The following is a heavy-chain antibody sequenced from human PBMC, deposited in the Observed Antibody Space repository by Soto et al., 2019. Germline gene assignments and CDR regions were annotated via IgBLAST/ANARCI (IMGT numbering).Heavy chain of an antibody. J-gene: IGHJ4*02. D-gene: IGHD2-15*01. CDR1: GGSISSSSYY. V-gene: IGHV4-39*01. Sequence: QLQLQESGPGLVKPSETLSLTCTVSGGSISSSSYYWGWIRQPPGKGLEWNGSIYYSGSTYYNPSIKSRVTRSVDTSKNQFSLKLSSVTAADTAVYYCATLGYCSGGSCYYFDYWGQGTLVTVSS. CDR2: IYYSGST. CDR3: ATLGYCSGGSCYYFDY.